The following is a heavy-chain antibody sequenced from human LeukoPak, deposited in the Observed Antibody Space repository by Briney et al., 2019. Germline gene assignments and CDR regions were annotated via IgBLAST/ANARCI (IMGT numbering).Heavy chain of an antibody. CDR3: FGGSGYNSDY. Sequence: GGSLRLSCAASGFTFSSYGMRWVRQAPGKGLEWVAVISYDGSNKYYADSVKGRFTISRDNSKNTLYLQMNSLRAEDTALYSCFGGSGYNSDYWGQGTLVTVSS. CDR1: GFTFSSYG. J-gene: IGHJ4*02. D-gene: IGHD3-22*01. CDR2: ISYDGSNK. V-gene: IGHV3-30*03.